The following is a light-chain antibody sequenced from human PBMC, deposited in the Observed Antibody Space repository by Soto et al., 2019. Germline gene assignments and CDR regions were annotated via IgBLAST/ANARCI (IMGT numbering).Light chain of an antibody. Sequence: DIQMTQSPSSLSASVGDRVTITCRASQSIASYLNWYQQKPGKPPKLLIYGSSTLQSGVPSRFSGSGSGTDFTLTISSLQPEDFATYYGQQSYIIMWTFGQGTKVEIK. J-gene: IGKJ1*01. CDR1: QSIASY. CDR2: GSS. V-gene: IGKV1-39*01. CDR3: QQSYIIMWT.